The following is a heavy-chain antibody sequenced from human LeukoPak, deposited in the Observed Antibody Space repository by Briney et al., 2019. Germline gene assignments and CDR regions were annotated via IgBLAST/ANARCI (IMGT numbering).Heavy chain of an antibody. J-gene: IGHJ5*02. CDR3: ARDYRAVAGRSHWFDP. V-gene: IGHV4-4*02. CDR1: GGSISSSTNW. Sequence: PSGTLSLTCAVSGGSISSSTNWWSWVRQPPGKGLEWIGEIHHSGSTNYSPSLKSRVTMSVDTSKNQFSLKLSSVTAADTAVYYCARDYRAVAGRSHWFDPWGQGTLVTVSS. D-gene: IGHD6-19*01. CDR2: IHHSGST.